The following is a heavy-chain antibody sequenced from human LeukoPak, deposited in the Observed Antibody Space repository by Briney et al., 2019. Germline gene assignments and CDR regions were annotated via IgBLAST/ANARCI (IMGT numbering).Heavy chain of an antibody. CDR3: ARRTLALDI. CDR1: GASIGSSHW. D-gene: IGHD2-2*01. V-gene: IGHV4-4*02. Sequence: SETLSLTCAVSGASIGSSHWWNWVRQPPGKGLEWIGEILHSGTTNYNPSLQSRVTISVDKSKNQCSLKLNSATAADTAVYYCARRTLALDIWGQGTMVTVSS. J-gene: IGHJ3*02. CDR2: ILHSGTT.